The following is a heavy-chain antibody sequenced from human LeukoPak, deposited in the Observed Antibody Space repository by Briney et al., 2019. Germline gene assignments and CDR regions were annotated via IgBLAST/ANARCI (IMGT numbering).Heavy chain of an antibody. D-gene: IGHD6-19*01. J-gene: IGHJ4*02. Sequence: GRSLRLSCAASGFTFSSYAMSWVRQAPGKGLEWVSAISGSGGSTYYADSVKGRFTISRDNSKNTLYLQMNSLRAGDTAVYYCAKAPYSSGRIDYWGQGTLVTVSS. V-gene: IGHV3-23*01. CDR2: ISGSGGST. CDR3: AKAPYSSGRIDY. CDR1: GFTFSSYA.